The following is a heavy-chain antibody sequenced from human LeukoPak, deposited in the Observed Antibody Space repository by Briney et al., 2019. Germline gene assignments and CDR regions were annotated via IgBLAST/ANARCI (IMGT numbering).Heavy chain of an antibody. CDR2: INPNTGGT. CDR3: ARDMYDFLSAAYYFDY. V-gene: IGHV1-2*02. CDR1: GYTFTCHY. J-gene: IGHJ4*02. Sequence: ASVKVSCTASGYTFTCHYMHWVRQAPGQGLEWMGWINPNTGGTNYAQKFQGGVTMTRDTSISTVYMELRRLRSDDTAVYYCARDMYDFLSAAYYFDYWGQGTLVTVSS. D-gene: IGHD3-3*01.